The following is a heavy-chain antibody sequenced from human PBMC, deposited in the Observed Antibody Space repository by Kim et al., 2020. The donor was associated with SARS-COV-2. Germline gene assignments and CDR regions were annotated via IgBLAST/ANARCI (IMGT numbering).Heavy chain of an antibody. J-gene: IGHJ4*02. CDR1: GFTFSAYA. CDR3: AKAPAAAGVSARVFDY. V-gene: IGHV3-23*01. CDR2: ITGSGGI. D-gene: IGHD6-13*01. Sequence: GGSLRLSCAASGFTFSAYAISWVRQAPGKGLEWVSTITGSGGIYYADSVKGRFTISRDTSGNMLYVQMNSLRDEDTALYYCAKAPAAAGVSARVFDYWGQGTLVTVSS.